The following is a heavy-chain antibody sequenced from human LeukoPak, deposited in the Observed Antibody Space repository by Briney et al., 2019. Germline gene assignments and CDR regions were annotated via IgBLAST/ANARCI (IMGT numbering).Heavy chain of an antibody. CDR1: GGSISSYY. CDR2: IYTSGST. CDR3: ARARVVVAAIDAFDI. Sequence: SETLSLTCTVSGGSISSYYWSWIRQPAGKGLEWIGRIYTSGSTNYNPSLKSRVTMSVDTSKNQFSLKLSSVTAADTAVYYCARARVVVAAIDAFDIWGQGTMVTVSS. V-gene: IGHV4-4*07. J-gene: IGHJ3*02. D-gene: IGHD2-15*01.